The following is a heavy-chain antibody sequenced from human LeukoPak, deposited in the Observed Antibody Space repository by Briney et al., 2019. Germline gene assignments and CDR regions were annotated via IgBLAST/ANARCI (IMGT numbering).Heavy chain of an antibody. CDR3: ARGSPSDYGDYGDY. V-gene: IGHV3-23*01. Sequence: GGSLRLSCAASGFTFSSYAMSWVRQAPGKGLEWVSAISGSGGSTYNADSMKGRFTISRDNAKNSLYLQMNSLRAEDTAVYYCARGSPSDYGDYGDYWGQGTLVTVSS. CDR2: ISGSGGST. CDR1: GFTFSSYA. J-gene: IGHJ4*02. D-gene: IGHD4-17*01.